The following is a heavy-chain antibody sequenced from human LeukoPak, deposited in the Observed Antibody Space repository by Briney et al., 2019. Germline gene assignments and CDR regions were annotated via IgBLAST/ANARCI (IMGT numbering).Heavy chain of an antibody. D-gene: IGHD1-26*01. CDR2: ISYTGTYI. V-gene: IGHV3-21*04. J-gene: IGHJ4*02. CDR3: VRDRGTYRPIDY. Sequence: TGGSLRLSCAASAFSLKDYNMNWFRQAPGKGLEWVSSISYTGTYIYYADSVKGRFTVSRDNAQNSVYLQMNSLRVEDTAIYYCVRDRGTYRPIDYWGQGTLVTVSS. CDR1: AFSLKDYN.